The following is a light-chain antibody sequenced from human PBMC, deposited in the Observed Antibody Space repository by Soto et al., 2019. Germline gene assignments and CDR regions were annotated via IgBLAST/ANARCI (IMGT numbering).Light chain of an antibody. J-gene: IGLJ2*01. Sequence: QLVLTQSPSASASLGASVKLTCTLSSGHSSYAIAWHQQQPEKGPRYLMKLNSDGSHSKGDGIPDRFSGSSSGAERYLTIASLHYEEEGDYYGQTWATGIFVFGGGTKLTVL. V-gene: IGLV4-69*01. CDR2: LNSDGSH. CDR3: QTWATGIFV. CDR1: SGHSSYA.